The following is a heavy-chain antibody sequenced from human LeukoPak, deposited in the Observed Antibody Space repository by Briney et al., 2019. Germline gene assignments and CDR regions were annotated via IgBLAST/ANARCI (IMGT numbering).Heavy chain of an antibody. J-gene: IGHJ4*02. CDR2: IKSKTDGGTT. D-gene: IGHD3-10*01. CDR1: GFTFNNAW. V-gene: IGHV3-15*01. Sequence: GGSLRLSCAASGFTFNNAWMGWVRQAPGKGLEWVGRIKSKTDGGTTDYAAPVKGRFTISRDDSKSIAYLQMNSLKTEDTAVYYCTRYRGYFDYWGPGTLVTVSS. CDR3: TRYRGYFDY.